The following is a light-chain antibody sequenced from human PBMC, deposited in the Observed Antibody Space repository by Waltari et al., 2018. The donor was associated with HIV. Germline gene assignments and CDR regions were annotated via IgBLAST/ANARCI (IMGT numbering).Light chain of an antibody. J-gene: IGLJ2*01. Sequence: QSALTQPASVPGSPGQSITISCTGSTRGVGTFSLVSWYQHHPGKAPKLMIYEGNKRPSGVSNRFSGSKSGNTASLTISGLQAEDEADYYCSSYTSFSTVLFGGGTKLTVL. CDR3: SSYTSFSTVL. V-gene: IGLV2-23*03. CDR2: EGN. CDR1: TRGVGTFSL.